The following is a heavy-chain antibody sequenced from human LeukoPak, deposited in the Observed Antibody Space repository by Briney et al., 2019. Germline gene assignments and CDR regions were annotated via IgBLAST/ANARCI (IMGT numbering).Heavy chain of an antibody. V-gene: IGHV4-59*01. J-gene: IGHJ4*02. CDR3: ARDLGAAADY. D-gene: IGHD6-25*01. CDR1: GGSISSYY. CDR2: IYYSGST. Sequence: SETLSLTCTVSGGSISSYYWSWLRQPPGKGLEWIGYIYYSGSTNYNPSLKSRVTISVDTSKNQFSLKLSSVTAADTAVYYCARDLGAAADYWGQGTLVTVSS.